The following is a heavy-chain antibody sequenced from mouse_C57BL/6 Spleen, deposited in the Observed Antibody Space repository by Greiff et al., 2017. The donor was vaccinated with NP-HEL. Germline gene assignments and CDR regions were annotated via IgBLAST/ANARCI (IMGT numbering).Heavy chain of an antibody. CDR2: IYIGNGYT. CDR1: GYTFTSYG. J-gene: IGHJ4*01. D-gene: IGHD2-2*01. Sequence: VQLKQSGAELVRPGSSVKMSCKTSGYTFTSYGINWVKQRHGQGLEWIGYIYIGNGYTEYTQKFKGKATLTSDPSSSTAYMQLSSLTAEDSAIYFCARWQGYDPDYYAMDYWGQGTSVTVSS. CDR3: ARWQGYDPDYYAMDY. V-gene: IGHV1-58*01.